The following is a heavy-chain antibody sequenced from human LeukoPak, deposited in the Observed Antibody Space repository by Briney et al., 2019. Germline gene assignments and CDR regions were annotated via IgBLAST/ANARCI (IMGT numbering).Heavy chain of an antibody. CDR2: LYDSGDT. CDR3: ARAAYNSGGYTANHDF. J-gene: IGHJ4*02. D-gene: IGHD3-22*01. CDR1: GFTFSSYA. Sequence: GGSLRLSCAASGFTFSSYAMHWVRQAPGKGLEYVSVLYDSGDTYYAESVKGRFTISRDNSKNTVYLQMNSLRVEDTAVYYCARAAYNSGGYTANHDFWGQGTLVTVSS. V-gene: IGHV3-53*01.